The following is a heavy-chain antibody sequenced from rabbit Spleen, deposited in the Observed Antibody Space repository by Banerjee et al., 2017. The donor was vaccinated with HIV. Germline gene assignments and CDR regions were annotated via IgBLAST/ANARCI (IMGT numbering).Heavy chain of an antibody. CDR2: IYAGSSGAT. J-gene: IGHJ6*01. V-gene: IGHV1S45*01. CDR1: GFSFSSSYD. Sequence: QEQLVESGGGLVKPGASLTLTCTASGFSFSSSYDMCWVRQAPGKGLEWIASIYAGSSGATYSATWAKGRFTISKTSSTTVTLQMTSLTVADTATYFCARDAGTSFSTYGMDLWGPGTLVTVS. CDR3: ARDAGTSFSTYGMDL. D-gene: IGHD8-1*01.